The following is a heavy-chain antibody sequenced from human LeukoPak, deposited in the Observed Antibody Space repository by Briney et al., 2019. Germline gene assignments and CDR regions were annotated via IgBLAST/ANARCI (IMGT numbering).Heavy chain of an antibody. CDR2: ISYDGSNK. CDR1: GFTFSSYA. CDR3: ARDGKSRPKYYDFWSGYYYNWFDP. V-gene: IGHV3-30*04. J-gene: IGHJ5*02. D-gene: IGHD3-3*01. Sequence: PGGSLRLSCAASGFTFSSYAMHWVRQAPGKGLEWVAVISYDGSNKYYADSVKGRFTISRDNSKNTLYLQMNSLRAEDTAVYYSARDGKSRPKYYDFWSGYYYNWFDPWGQGTLVTVSS.